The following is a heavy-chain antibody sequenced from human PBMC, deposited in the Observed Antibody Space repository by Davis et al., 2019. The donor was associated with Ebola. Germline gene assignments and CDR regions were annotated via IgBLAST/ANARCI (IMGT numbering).Heavy chain of an antibody. V-gene: IGHV4-59*01. CDR1: GGSISSYY. J-gene: IGHJ4*02. CDR2: IYYSGST. CDR3: ARALSYGDPVVGY. D-gene: IGHD4-17*01. Sequence: PSETLSLTCTVSGGSISSYYWSWIRQPPGKGLEWIGYIYYSGSTNYNPSLKSRVTISVDTSKNQFSLKLSSVTAADTAVYYCARALSYGDPVVGYWGQGTLVTVSS.